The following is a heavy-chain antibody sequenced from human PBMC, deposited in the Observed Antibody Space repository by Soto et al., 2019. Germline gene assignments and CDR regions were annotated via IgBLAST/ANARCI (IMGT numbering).Heavy chain of an antibody. CDR3: ARSELWFAEFSPFDV. J-gene: IGHJ3*01. CDR2: INPNSGGT. Sequence: ASVKLSCKASGYTFTGYYMHWVRQAPGQGLEWMGWINPNSGGTNYAQKFQGWVTMTRDTSISTAYMELSRLRSDDTAVYYCARSELWFAEFSPFDVWGQGTMVTVSS. CDR1: GYTFTGYY. V-gene: IGHV1-2*04. D-gene: IGHD3-10*01.